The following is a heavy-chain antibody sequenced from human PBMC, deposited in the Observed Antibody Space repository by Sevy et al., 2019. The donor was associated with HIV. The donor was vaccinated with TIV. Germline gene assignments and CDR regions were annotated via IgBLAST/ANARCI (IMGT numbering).Heavy chain of an antibody. V-gene: IGHV3-15*01. CDR2: IKSKSDGGTI. CDR1: GFSFSNAW. CDR3: TTNIVGEKEYYYGMDV. Sequence: GGSLRLSCAACGFSFSNAWMTWVRQAPGKGLEWVGRIKSKSDGGTIEYAAAVKGRFTISRDDSKTTLYMQMNSLKTEDTAVYYCTTNIVGEKEYYYGMDVWGQRTTVTVSS. J-gene: IGHJ6*02. D-gene: IGHD2-21*01.